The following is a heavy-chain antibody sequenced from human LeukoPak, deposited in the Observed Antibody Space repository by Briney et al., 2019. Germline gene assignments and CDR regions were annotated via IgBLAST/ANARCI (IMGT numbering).Heavy chain of an antibody. Sequence: GGSLRLSCAASGFTVSSNYMSWVRRTPGKGLEWGSVIYSGGNTYYADSVTGRFTISRDNSKNTLCLQMKSLRCEDSAVYYCTRGGDSMARRGAFDIWGQGTMVTVSS. V-gene: IGHV3-53*01. J-gene: IGHJ3*02. CDR1: GFTVSSNY. D-gene: IGHD2/OR15-2a*01. CDR3: TRGGDSMARRGAFDI. CDR2: IYSGGNT.